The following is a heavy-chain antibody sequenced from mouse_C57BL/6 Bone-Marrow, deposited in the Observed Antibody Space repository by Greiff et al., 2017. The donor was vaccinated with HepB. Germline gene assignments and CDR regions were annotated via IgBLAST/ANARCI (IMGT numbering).Heavy chain of an antibody. V-gene: IGHV1-82*01. Sequence: VQLQQSGPELVKPGASVKISCKASGYAFSSSWMNWVKQRPGKGLERIGRIYPGDGDTNYNGKFKGKATLTADKSSSTAYMQLSSLTSEDSAVYFCARGWLLPLFAYWGQGTLVTVSA. CDR1: GYAFSSSW. J-gene: IGHJ3*01. CDR3: ARGWLLPLFAY. D-gene: IGHD2-3*01. CDR2: IYPGDGDT.